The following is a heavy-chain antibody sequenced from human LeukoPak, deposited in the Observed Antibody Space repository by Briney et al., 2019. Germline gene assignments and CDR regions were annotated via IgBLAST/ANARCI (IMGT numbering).Heavy chain of an antibody. Sequence: GGTLRLSCAASGFTFSSYGMSWVRQAPEKGLEWVSAISGSGGSTYYADSVKGRFTISRDNSKNTLYLQMNSLRAEDTAVYYCAKGGLRYSDNWGQGILVTVSS. D-gene: IGHD3-9*01. J-gene: IGHJ4*02. CDR1: GFTFSSYG. CDR2: ISGSGGST. V-gene: IGHV3-23*01. CDR3: AKGGLRYSDN.